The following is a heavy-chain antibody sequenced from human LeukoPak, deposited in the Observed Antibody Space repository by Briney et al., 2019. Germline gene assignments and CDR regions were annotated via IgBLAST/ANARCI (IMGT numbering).Heavy chain of an antibody. Sequence: SETLSLTCTVSGGSISSYYWSWIRQPPGKGLEWIGYIYSSGSTSYNPSLKSRVTISVDTSKNQFSLKLSSVPAADTAVYYCARRESSGYFDYWGQGTLVTVSS. CDR1: GGSISSYY. V-gene: IGHV4-59*08. J-gene: IGHJ4*02. CDR2: IYSSGST. CDR3: ARRESSGYFDY. D-gene: IGHD6-19*01.